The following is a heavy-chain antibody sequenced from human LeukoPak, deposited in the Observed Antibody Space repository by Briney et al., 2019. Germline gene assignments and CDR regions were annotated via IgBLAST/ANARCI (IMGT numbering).Heavy chain of an antibody. V-gene: IGHV1-18*01. CDR2: ISAYNGNT. J-gene: IGHJ4*02. CDR1: GYTFTSYG. Sequence: ASVKVSCKASGYTFTSYGISWVRHAPGQGLEWMGWISAYNGNTNYAQKFQGRVTMTRDRSTSTVYMELSSLRSEDTAMYYCARVARWLQSSYYFDYWGQGTLVTVSS. CDR3: ARVARWLQSSYYFDY. D-gene: IGHD5-24*01.